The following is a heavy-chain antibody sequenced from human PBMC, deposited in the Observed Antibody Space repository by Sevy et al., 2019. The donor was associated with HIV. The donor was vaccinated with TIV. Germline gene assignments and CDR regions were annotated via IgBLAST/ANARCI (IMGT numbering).Heavy chain of an antibody. CDR3: ARGVNYGGDAFDI. J-gene: IGHJ3*02. V-gene: IGHV4-34*01. CDR1: GGSFSGYY. CDR2: INHSGST. Sequence: SETLSLTCAVYGGSFSGYYWSWIRQPPGKGLEWIGEINHSGSTNYNPSLKSRVTISVDTSKNQFSLKLSSVTAADTAVYYCARGVNYGGDAFDIWGQGTMVTVSS. D-gene: IGHD3-16*01.